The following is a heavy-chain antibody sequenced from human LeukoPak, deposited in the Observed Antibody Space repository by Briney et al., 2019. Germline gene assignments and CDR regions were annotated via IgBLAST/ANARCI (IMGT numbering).Heavy chain of an antibody. Sequence: GGSLRLSCAASGFTFSSYSMNWVRQAPGKGLEWVSYISSSSSTIYYADSVKGRFTISRDNAKNSLYLQMNSLRAEDTAVYYCARAFVRPYHSSSWFFDYWGQGTLVTVSS. D-gene: IGHD6-13*01. CDR1: GFTFSSYS. J-gene: IGHJ4*02. CDR2: ISSSSSTI. V-gene: IGHV3-48*01. CDR3: ARAFVRPYHSSSWFFDY.